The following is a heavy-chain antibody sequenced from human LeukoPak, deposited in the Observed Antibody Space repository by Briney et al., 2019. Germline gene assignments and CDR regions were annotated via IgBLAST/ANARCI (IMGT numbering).Heavy chain of an antibody. Sequence: GGALRVSCAASGFTFRSYARGWLGQAPGKGLEWVSAISGSGGSTYYADSVKGRFTISRDNSKNTLYLQMNSLRAEDTAVYYCAKMVHKPDYWGQGTLVTVSS. D-gene: IGHD2-8*01. J-gene: IGHJ4*02. CDR2: ISGSGGST. V-gene: IGHV3-23*01. CDR1: GFTFRSYA. CDR3: AKMVHKPDY.